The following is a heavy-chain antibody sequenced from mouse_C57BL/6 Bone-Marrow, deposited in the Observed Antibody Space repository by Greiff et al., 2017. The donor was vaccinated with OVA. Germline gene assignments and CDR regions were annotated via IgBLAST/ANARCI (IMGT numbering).Heavy chain of an antibody. D-gene: IGHD4-1*01. CDR3: ALGVFAY. J-gene: IGHJ3*01. Sequence: QVQLKESGAELARPGASVKLSCKASGYTFTSYGISWVKQRTGQGLEWIGEIYPRSGNTYYNEKFKGKATLTADKSSSTAYMELRSLTSEDSAVYFCALGVFAYWGQGTLVTVSA. CDR1: GYTFTSYG. CDR2: IYPRSGNT. V-gene: IGHV1-81*01.